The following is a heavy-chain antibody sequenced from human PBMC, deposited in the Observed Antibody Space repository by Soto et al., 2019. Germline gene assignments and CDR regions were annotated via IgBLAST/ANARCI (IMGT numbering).Heavy chain of an antibody. J-gene: IGHJ4*02. V-gene: IGHV4-34*01. CDR1: GGSFSGYF. Sequence: SETLSLTCTVSGGSFSGYFWTWIRQPPGKGLEWLAEINHSGITNYNPSVECRVSMSVDTSKKQFSLRLYSVTAADTAVYYCVRGPYNYNSRYFDYWGQGTLVTVPQ. CDR2: INHSGIT. D-gene: IGHD1-1*01. CDR3: VRGPYNYNSRYFDY.